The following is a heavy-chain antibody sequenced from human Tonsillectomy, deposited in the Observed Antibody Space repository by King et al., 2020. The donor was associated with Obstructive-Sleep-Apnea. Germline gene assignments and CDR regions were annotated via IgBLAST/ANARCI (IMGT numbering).Heavy chain of an antibody. CDR3: ARIDGYCSGGRCYNYYYGMDV. J-gene: IGHJ6*02. CDR2: IYHSGST. V-gene: IGHV4-38-2*02. D-gene: IGHD2-15*01. Sequence: QMQLQESGPGLVKPSETLSLTCTVSGYSISSGYYWGWIRQPPGKGLEWIGSIYHSGSTYYNPSLKSRVTISGATSKNQFSLKLRSVTAPDTAVYYCARIDGYCSGGRCYNYYYGMDVWGQGTTVTVSS. CDR1: GYSISSGYY.